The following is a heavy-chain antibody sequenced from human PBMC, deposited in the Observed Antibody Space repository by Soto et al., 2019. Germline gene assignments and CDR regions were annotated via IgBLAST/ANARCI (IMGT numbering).Heavy chain of an antibody. CDR1: GFAFSTYT. J-gene: IGHJ4*02. V-gene: IGHV3-23*01. CDR3: AKDRRPDGVWDNDY. CDR2: IFGDASDT. D-gene: IGHD4-17*01. Sequence: GSLRLSCASSGFAFSTYTMSWVRQAPGKGLEWVSGIFGDASDTFYADSVRGRFIISRDNFRNTLSLHMSGLRAEDTAIYYCAKDRRPDGVWDNDYWGQGTQVTVSS.